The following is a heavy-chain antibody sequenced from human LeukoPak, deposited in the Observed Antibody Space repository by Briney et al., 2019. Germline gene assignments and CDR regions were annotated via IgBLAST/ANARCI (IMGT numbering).Heavy chain of an antibody. CDR2: INPNSGGT. CDR3: ARAPSNWNYLEYGMDV. D-gene: IGHD1-7*01. Sequence: ASVKVSCKASGYTLTDYYMHWVRQAPGQGLEWMGRINPNSGGTNYAQKFQGWVTMTRDTSISTAYMELSRLRSDDTAVYYCARAPSNWNYLEYGMDVWGQGTTVTVSS. J-gene: IGHJ6*02. CDR1: GYTLTDYY. V-gene: IGHV1-2*04.